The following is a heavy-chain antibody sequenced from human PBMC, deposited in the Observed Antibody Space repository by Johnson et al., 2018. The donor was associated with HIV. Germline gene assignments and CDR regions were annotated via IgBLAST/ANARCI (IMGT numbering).Heavy chain of an antibody. CDR1: GFTFSSFA. V-gene: IGHV3-30-3*01. CDR2: ISYDGSNK. CDR3: ARWTVTRGAFDI. D-gene: IGHD4-17*01. Sequence: QVQLVESGGGVVRPGGSPRLSYAASGFTFSSFAMHWVRQAPGKGLARVAVISYDGSNKYYADSGKGRFTISRDNSKNTLYRQMNSLGAEGTAVYYCARWTVTRGAFDIWGQGTMVTVSS. J-gene: IGHJ3*02.